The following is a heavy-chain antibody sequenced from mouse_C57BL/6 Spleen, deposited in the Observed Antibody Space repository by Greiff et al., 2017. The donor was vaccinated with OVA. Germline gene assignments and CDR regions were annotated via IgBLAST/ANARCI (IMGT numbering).Heavy chain of an antibody. CDR1: GYTFTDYY. Sequence: VQLKESGPVLVKPGASVKMSCKASGYTFTDYYMNWVKQSHGKSLEWIGVINPYNGGTSYNQKFKGKATLTVDKSSSTAYMELNSLTSDDSAVYYCARSGVYDGYYYAMDYWGQGTSVTVSS. D-gene: IGHD2-3*01. J-gene: IGHJ4*01. CDR3: ARSGVYDGYYYAMDY. CDR2: INPYNGGT. V-gene: IGHV1-19*01.